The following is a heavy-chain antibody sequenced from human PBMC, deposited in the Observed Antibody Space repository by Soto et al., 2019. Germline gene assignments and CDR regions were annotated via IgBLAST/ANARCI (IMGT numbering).Heavy chain of an antibody. J-gene: IGHJ4*02. CDR3: AKGGYSSSWPDYFDY. D-gene: IGHD6-13*01. CDR1: GFTFSSYG. V-gene: IGHV3-30*18. CDR2: ISYDGSNK. Sequence: QVQLVESGGGVVQPGRSLRLSCAAPGFTFSSYGMHWVRQAPGKGLEWVAVISYDGSNKYYADSVKGRFTISRDNSKNTLYLQMNSLRAEDTAVYYCAKGGYSSSWPDYFDYWGQGTLVTVSS.